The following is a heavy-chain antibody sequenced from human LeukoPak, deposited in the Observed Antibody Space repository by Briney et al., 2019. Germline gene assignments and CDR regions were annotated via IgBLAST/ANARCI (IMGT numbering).Heavy chain of an antibody. CDR1: GFTFSNYG. J-gene: IGHJ4*02. D-gene: IGHD2-2*01. Sequence: GGSLRLSCEASGFTFSNYGMHWVRQAPGKGLEWVAIISYDGSKYYYADSVKGRFTISRDNSKNTLYLQMNSLRAEDTAVYYCAKKINQLTQGGLFDYWGQGTLVTVSS. V-gene: IGHV3-30*18. CDR3: AKKINQLTQGGLFDY. CDR2: ISYDGSKY.